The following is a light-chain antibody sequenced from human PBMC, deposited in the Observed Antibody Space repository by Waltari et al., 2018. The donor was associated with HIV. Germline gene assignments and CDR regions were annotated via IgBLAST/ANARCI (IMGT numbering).Light chain of an antibody. V-gene: IGLV1-47*01. J-gene: IGLJ2*01. Sequence: QSVLTQPPSASGTPGQRVTISCSGSRSNIGSNFVYWYQQLPGMAPKLLIYRNNHRPSAVPDRFSGSKSGTSASVAISGLRSEDVSDYYCAVWDDSLTGHVVFGGGTKLTVL. CDR1: RSNIGSNF. CDR2: RNN. CDR3: AVWDDSLTGHVV.